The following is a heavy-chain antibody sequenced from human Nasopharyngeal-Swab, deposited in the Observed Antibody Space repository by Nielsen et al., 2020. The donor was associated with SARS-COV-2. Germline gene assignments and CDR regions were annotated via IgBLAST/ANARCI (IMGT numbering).Heavy chain of an antibody. CDR3: ARSSEYCSRGTCRFEY. CDR2: IFPRDSDT. D-gene: IGHD2-15*01. CDR1: GYSFTSNW. Sequence: GESLKISCKDSGYSFTSNWIGWVRQMPGKGLEWMGIIFPRDSDTRYSPSFQAQVTISVDKSINTAHLQWNSLKASDTAMYYCARSSEYCSRGTCRFEYWGQGTLLTVSS. J-gene: IGHJ4*02. V-gene: IGHV5-51*01.